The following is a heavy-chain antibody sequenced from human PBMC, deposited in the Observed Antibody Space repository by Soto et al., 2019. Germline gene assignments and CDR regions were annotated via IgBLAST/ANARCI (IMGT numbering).Heavy chain of an antibody. CDR1: GGSISSGGYY. D-gene: IGHD2-15*01. CDR2: IYYSGST. V-gene: IGHV4-31*03. CDR3: ARDLHSQGPDAFDI. J-gene: IGHJ3*02. Sequence: QVQLQESGPGLVKPSQTLSLTCTVSGGSISSGGYYWSWIRQHPGKGLEWIGYIYYSGSTYYNPSRKSRVTISVDTSKNQFSLKLSSVTAADTAVYYCARDLHSQGPDAFDIWGQGTMVTVSS.